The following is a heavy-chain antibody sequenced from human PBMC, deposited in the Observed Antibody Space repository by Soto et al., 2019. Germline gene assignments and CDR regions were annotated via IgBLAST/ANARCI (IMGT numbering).Heavy chain of an antibody. V-gene: IGHV3-64*01. D-gene: IGHD6-13*01. CDR1: GFTFSSYA. Sequence: PGGSLRLSCAASGFTFSSYAMHWVRQAPGKGLEYVSAISSNGGSTYYANTVKGRFTISRDNSKNTLYLQMGSLRAEDMAVYYCARDLYSSSHYYYYYMDVWGKGTTVTVSS. J-gene: IGHJ6*03. CDR2: ISSNGGST. CDR3: ARDLYSSSHYYYYYMDV.